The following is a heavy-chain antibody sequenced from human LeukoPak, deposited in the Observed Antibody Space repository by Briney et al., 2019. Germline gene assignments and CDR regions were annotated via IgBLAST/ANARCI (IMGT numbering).Heavy chain of an antibody. D-gene: IGHD3-10*01. V-gene: IGHV3-21*04. CDR1: GFTFSRYS. J-gene: IGHJ4*02. CDR3: AKDMAAYYYASGNIDY. Sequence: GGSLRLSCAASGFTFSRYSMNWVRQAPGKGLEWVSSISISSNYIYYPDSLNGRFTISRDNAKHSLYLQMNSLRAEDTALYYCAKDMAAYYYASGNIDYWGQGTLVTVSS. CDR2: ISISSNYI.